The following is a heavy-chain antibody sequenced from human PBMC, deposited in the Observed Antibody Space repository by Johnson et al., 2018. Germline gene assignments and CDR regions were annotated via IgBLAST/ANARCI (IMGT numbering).Heavy chain of an antibody. J-gene: IGHJ4*02. CDR2: IWYDGSNK. CDR3: ARGKYYDYWSGSYSFHY. V-gene: IGHV3-33*01. D-gene: IGHD3-3*01. CDR1: GFTFSNYG. Sequence: QVQLVQSGGGVVQPGRSLRLSCAASGFTFSNYGMHWVRQAPGKGLEWVAFIWYDGSNKYYADSVKGRFTISRDNSKNTLYLQMNSLGAEDTAVYYCARGKYYDYWSGSYSFHYWGQGTLVTVSS.